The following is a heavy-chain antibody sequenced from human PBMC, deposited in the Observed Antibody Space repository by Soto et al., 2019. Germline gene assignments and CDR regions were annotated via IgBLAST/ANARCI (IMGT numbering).Heavy chain of an antibody. J-gene: IGHJ5*02. CDR1: GFPFRGYW. CDR2: INQDGSEK. CDR3: ARDRGSSCYEDWFDP. D-gene: IGHD6-13*01. Sequence: SLRLSCIASGFPFRGYWMSWVRQAPGKGLEWVANINQDGSEKNYVDSVKGRFTISRDNAKDSLSLQMNSLRADDTAVSYCARDRGSSCYEDWFDPWGQGTLVTVSS. V-gene: IGHV3-7*03.